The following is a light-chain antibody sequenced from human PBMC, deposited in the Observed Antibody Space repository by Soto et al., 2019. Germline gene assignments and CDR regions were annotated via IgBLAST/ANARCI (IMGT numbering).Light chain of an antibody. CDR3: SSYTSRTTYVL. Sequence: QSALTQPASVSGSPGQSITLSCTGTSSDICGYNYVSWYQHHPGKAPKLMIYEVSNRHSGVSNRFSGSKSGNTASLTISGLQADDEADYHCSSYTSRTTYVLFGGGTKLTVL. V-gene: IGLV2-14*01. CDR2: EVS. J-gene: IGLJ2*01. CDR1: SSDICGYNY.